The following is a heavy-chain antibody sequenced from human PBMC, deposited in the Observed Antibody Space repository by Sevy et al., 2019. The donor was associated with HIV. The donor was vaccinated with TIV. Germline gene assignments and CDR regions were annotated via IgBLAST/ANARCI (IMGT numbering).Heavy chain of an antibody. D-gene: IGHD3-10*01. J-gene: IGHJ3*02. CDR1: GFTFSSYW. V-gene: IGHV3-15*01. Sequence: GGSLRLSCAASGFTFSSYWLNWVRQAPGKGLEWVGRIKSKTDGGTTDYAAPVKGRFTISRDDSKNTLYLQMNSLKTEDTAVYYCTRSDYYGSGSSDAFDIWGQGTMVTVSS. CDR3: TRSDYYGSGSSDAFDI. CDR2: IKSKTDGGTT.